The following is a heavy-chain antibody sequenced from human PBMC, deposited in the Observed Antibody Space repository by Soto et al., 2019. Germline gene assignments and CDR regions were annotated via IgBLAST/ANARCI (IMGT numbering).Heavy chain of an antibody. Sequence: PGGSLRLSCAASGFTFSSYSMNWVRQAPGKGLEWVSYISSSSSTIYYADSVKGRFTISRDNAKNSLYLQMNSLRDEDTAVYYCARADANYGDYGDAFDIWGQGTMVTVSS. V-gene: IGHV3-48*02. CDR3: ARADANYGDYGDAFDI. CDR2: ISSSSSTI. CDR1: GFTFSSYS. J-gene: IGHJ3*02. D-gene: IGHD4-17*01.